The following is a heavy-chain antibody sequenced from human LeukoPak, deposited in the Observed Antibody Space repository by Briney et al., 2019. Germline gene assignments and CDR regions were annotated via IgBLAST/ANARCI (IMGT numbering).Heavy chain of an antibody. CDR3: AHHSTYYYDSSGYSPFDY. Sequence: ASVKVSCKASGYTFTSYYMHWVRQAPGQGLEWMGRIIPILGIANYAQKFQGRVTITADKSTSTAYMELSSLRSEDTAVYYCAHHSTYYYDSSGYSPFDYWGQGTLVTVSS. CDR2: IIPILGIA. V-gene: IGHV1-69*02. CDR1: GYTFTSYY. J-gene: IGHJ4*02. D-gene: IGHD3-22*01.